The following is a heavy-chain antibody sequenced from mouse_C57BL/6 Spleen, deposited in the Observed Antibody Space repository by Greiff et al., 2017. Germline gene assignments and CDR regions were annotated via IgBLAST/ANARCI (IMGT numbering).Heavy chain of an antibody. CDR3: AREGDLYRYLEC. D-gene: IGHD1-1*01. CDR2: IDPANGNT. CDR1: GFTFTNSG. Sequence: EVQLQQSVAELVRPGASVKLSCTASGFTFTNSGMRWVKQRPEQGLEWIGKIDPANGNTKYAPKFQGKATMTADKSSNTAYMQLSSLTSEDTAVYYCAREGDLYRYLECWGKGTTLTASS. J-gene: IGHJ2*01. V-gene: IGHV14-3*01.